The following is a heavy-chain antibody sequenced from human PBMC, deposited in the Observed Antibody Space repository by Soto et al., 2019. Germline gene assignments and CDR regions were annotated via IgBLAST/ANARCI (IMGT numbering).Heavy chain of an antibody. D-gene: IGHD3-10*01. V-gene: IGHV5-51*01. Sequence: PGESLKISCKGSGCSFTSYWIGWVRQMPGKGLEWMGIIYPGDSDTRYSPSFQGQVTISADKSISTAYLQWSSLKASDTAMYYCARTVLWFGEFRYYYYGMDVWGQGTTVTVSS. CDR2: IYPGDSDT. CDR1: GCSFTSYW. CDR3: ARTVLWFGEFRYYYYGMDV. J-gene: IGHJ6*02.